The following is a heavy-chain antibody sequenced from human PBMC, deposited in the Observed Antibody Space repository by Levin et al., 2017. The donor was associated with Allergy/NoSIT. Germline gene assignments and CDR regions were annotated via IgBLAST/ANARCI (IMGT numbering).Heavy chain of an antibody. D-gene: IGHD7-27*01. Sequence: GESLKISCAASGFTFRSYGMHWVRQAPGKGLEWVGVIWYDGSNAKYVDSVKGRFTISRDNSRNTVYLQMSSLRAEDTAVYYCARDRNWGRDNWYLDLWGRGTLVTVSS. J-gene: IGHJ2*01. CDR1: GFTFRSYG. CDR3: ARDRNWGRDNWYLDL. CDR2: IWYDGSNA. V-gene: IGHV3-33*01.